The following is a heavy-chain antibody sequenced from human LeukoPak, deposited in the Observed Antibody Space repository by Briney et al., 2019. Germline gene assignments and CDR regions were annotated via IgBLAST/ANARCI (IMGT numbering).Heavy chain of an antibody. CDR2: INPNSGGT. CDR3: ARGSYYDEWYFDY. D-gene: IGHD3-22*01. V-gene: IGHV1-2*04. J-gene: IGHJ4*02. CDR1: GYTFTSYG. Sequence: ASVKVSCKASGYTFTSYGISWVRQAPGQGLEWMGWINPNSGGTNYAQKFQGWVTMTRDTSTSTAYMELSRLRSDDTAVYYCARGSYYDEWYFDYWGQGTLVTVSS.